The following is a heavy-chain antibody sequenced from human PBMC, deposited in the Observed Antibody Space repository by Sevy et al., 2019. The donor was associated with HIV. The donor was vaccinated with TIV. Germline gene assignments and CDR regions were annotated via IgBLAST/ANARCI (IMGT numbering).Heavy chain of an antibody. J-gene: IGHJ4*02. Sequence: GGSLRLSCAASGFTFSSYAMHWVRQAPGKGLEWVGVISYDGTNKYYADSVKGRFTISRDNSKNTLYLQMNSLRAEDTAVYYCARGSGYDSDFAYWGQGTLVTVSS. D-gene: IGHD5-12*01. CDR1: GFTFSSYA. V-gene: IGHV3-30-3*01. CDR3: ARGSGYDSDFAY. CDR2: ISYDGTNK.